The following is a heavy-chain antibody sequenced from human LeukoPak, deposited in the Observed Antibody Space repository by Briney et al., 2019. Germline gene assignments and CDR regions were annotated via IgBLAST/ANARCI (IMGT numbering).Heavy chain of an antibody. CDR1: GFTFSGSA. Sequence: PGGSLRLSCAASGFTFSGSAMHWVRQASGKGLEWVGRIRSKANSYATAYAASVKGRFTISRDDSKNTAYLQMNSLKTEDTAVYYCTTELDCSGGSCFRWGQGTLVTVS. V-gene: IGHV3-73*01. CDR2: IRSKANSYAT. CDR3: TTELDCSGGSCFR. D-gene: IGHD2-15*01. J-gene: IGHJ4*02.